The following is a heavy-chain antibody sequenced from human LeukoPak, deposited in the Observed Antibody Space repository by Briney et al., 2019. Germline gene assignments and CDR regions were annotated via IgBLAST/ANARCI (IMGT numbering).Heavy chain of an antibody. D-gene: IGHD3-10*01. CDR2: IYSSGST. CDR3: ASEVVVRGVNWFDP. J-gene: IGHJ5*02. V-gene: IGHV4-59*08. CDR1: GGSIRGYY. Sequence: SETLSLTCNVSGGSIRGYYWSWIRQPPGKGLEWIGYIYSSGSTNYNPSLKSRVTMSVDTSKNQFSLKLSSVTAADTAVYYCASEVVVRGVNWFDPWGQGTLVTVSS.